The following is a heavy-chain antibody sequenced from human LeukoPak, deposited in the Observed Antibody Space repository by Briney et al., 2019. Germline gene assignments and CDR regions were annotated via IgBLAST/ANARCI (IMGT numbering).Heavy chain of an antibody. CDR3: ARDFDSPMAFDI. Sequence: SETLSLTCTVSGGSISSYYWSWIRQPAGKGLEWIGRIYTSGSTNYNPSLKSRVTMSVDTSKNQFSLRLSSVTAADTAVYYCARDFDSPMAFDIWGQGIMVTVSS. J-gene: IGHJ3*02. CDR2: IYTSGST. CDR1: GGSISSYY. V-gene: IGHV4-4*07. D-gene: IGHD3-9*01.